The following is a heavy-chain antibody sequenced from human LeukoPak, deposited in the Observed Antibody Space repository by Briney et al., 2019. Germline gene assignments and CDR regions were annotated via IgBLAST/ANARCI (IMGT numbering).Heavy chain of an antibody. CDR2: ISYDGSNK. CDR3: ARDYSGYSYGFDY. CDR1: GFTFSSYA. Sequence: PGRSLRLSCAASGFTFSSYAMHWVRQAPGKGLEWVAVISYDGSNKYYADSVKGRFAISRDNSKNTLYLQMNSLRAEDTAVYYCARDYSGYSYGFDYWGQGTLVTVSS. J-gene: IGHJ4*02. D-gene: IGHD5-18*01. V-gene: IGHV3-30*09.